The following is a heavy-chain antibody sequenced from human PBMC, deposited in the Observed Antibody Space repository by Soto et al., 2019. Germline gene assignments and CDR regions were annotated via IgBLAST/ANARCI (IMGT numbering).Heavy chain of an antibody. Sequence: GGSLRLSCAASGFTFSTYSMNWVRQAPGRGLEWVSYIRSSSSTIYYADSVKGRFTISRDNAKNSLYLQMNTLRAEDTAVYYCARVISERPSGFYMDVWGKGTTLTVSS. D-gene: IGHD5-12*01. J-gene: IGHJ6*03. CDR3: ARVISERPSGFYMDV. V-gene: IGHV3-48*01. CDR2: IRSSSSTI. CDR1: GFTFSTYS.